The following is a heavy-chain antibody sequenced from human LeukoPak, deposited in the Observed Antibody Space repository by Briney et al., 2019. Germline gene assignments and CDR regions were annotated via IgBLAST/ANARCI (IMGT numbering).Heavy chain of an antibody. CDR1: EFTFSSYD. CDR3: VRDSPSGFFDL. D-gene: IGHD6-19*01. J-gene: IGHJ2*01. Sequence: GRSLRLSCATSEFTFSSYDMHWVRQAPGKGLEWVAVIWFDGSNKYYADSVKGRFTISRDNAKNTLYLQMNSLRAEDTAVYYCVRDSPSGFFDLWGRGTLVTVSS. CDR2: IWFDGSNK. V-gene: IGHV3-33*01.